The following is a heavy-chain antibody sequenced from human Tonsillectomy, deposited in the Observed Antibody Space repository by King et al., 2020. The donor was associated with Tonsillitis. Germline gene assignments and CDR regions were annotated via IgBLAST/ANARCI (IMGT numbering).Heavy chain of an antibody. V-gene: IGHV4-34*01. D-gene: IGHD3-9*01. CDR1: GGSFSGYY. Sequence: VQLPQWGAGLLKPSETLSLTCAVYGGSFSGYYWSWIRQPPGKGLEWIGEINHSGSTNYNPSLKSRVTISVDTSKNQFSLKLSSVTAADTAVYYCARFPGTLRYFDWPPGSYFDYWGQGTLVTVSS. CDR3: ARFPGTLRYFDWPPGSYFDY. CDR2: INHSGST. J-gene: IGHJ4*02.